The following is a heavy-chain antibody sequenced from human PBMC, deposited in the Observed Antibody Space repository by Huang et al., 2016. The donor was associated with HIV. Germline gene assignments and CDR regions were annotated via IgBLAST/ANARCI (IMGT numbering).Heavy chain of an antibody. Sequence: QVQLVQSGPEVKKPGSSVRVSCKASGEALSEYAFNWLRPTHRHGVEWSEGGSCVWEKASRQGIVWMGGVITSCGRAKYAQKFEGRLTITADESTKTGYMELRRLEFEDTAVYYCARERGGWGTYRFTGNDYWGQGTLVTVSS. J-gene: IGHJ4*02. D-gene: IGHD3-16*02. CDR2: VITSCGRA. CDR3: ARERGGWGTYRFTGNDY. CDR1: GEALSEYA. V-gene: IGHV1-69*13.